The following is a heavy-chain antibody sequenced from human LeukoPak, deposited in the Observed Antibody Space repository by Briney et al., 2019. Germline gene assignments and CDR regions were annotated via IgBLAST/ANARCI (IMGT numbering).Heavy chain of an antibody. CDR3: ARRASDSNTFDY. Sequence: SETLSLTCAVYGGSFSGYYWSWIRQPPGKGLEWIGEINHSGSTNYNPSLKSRVTISVDTSKNQFSLKLSSVTAAVTAVYYCARRASDSNTFDYWGQGTLVTVSS. V-gene: IGHV4-34*01. J-gene: IGHJ4*02. CDR1: GGSFSGYY. CDR2: INHSGST. D-gene: IGHD6-13*01.